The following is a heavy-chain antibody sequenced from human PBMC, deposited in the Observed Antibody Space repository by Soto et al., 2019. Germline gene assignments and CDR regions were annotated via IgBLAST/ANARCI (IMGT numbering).Heavy chain of an antibody. D-gene: IGHD3-10*01. CDR2: IYYSGST. J-gene: IGHJ4*01. V-gene: IGHV4-39*07. CDR3: ARSGGSGIYSYLSLDY. CDR1: GGSISSSSYY. Sequence: SETLSLTCTVSGGSISSSSYYWGWIRQPPGKGLEWIGSIYYSGSTYYNPSLKSRVTISVDTSKNQFSLKLSSVTAADTAVYYCARSGGSGIYSYLSLDYWGHGTLVTV.